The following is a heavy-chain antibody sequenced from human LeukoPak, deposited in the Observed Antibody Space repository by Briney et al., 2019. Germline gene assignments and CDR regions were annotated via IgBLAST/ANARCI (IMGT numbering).Heavy chain of an antibody. CDR1: GGSISSYY. CDR3: ARGSRFGELLLNY. J-gene: IGHJ4*02. CDR2: IYYSGST. D-gene: IGHD3-10*01. Sequence: SETLSLTCTVSGGSISSYYWSWIRQPPGKGLEWLGYIYYSGSTNYNPSLKSRVTISVDTSKNQFSLKLSSVTAADTAVYYCARGSRFGELLLNYWGQGTLVTVSS. V-gene: IGHV4-59*01.